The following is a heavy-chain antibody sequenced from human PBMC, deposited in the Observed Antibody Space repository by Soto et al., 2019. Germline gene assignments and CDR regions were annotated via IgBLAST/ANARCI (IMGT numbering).Heavy chain of an antibody. Sequence: SVKVSCKASGFTFTSSAVQWVRQARGQRLEWIGWIVVGSGNTNYSQKFQDRVTITRDTSTSTAYMELSSLRSEDTAVYYCARSIVVVTAADYWGQGTLVTVSS. D-gene: IGHD2-21*02. CDR1: GFTFTSSA. V-gene: IGHV1-58*01. J-gene: IGHJ4*02. CDR3: ARSIVVVTAADY. CDR2: IVVGSGNT.